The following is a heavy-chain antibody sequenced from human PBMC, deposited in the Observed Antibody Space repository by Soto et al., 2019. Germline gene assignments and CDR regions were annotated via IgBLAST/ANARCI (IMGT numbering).Heavy chain of an antibody. D-gene: IGHD3-22*01. Sequence: GGSLRLSCAASGFTFSSYSMNWVRQAPGKGLEWVSYISSSSSTIYYADSVKGRFTISRDNAKNSLYLQMNSLRDEDTAVYYCARESITMIVVSVDAFDIWGQGNRGHRLL. CDR2: ISSSSSTI. V-gene: IGHV3-48*02. CDR1: GFTFSSYS. J-gene: IGHJ3*02. CDR3: ARESITMIVVSVDAFDI.